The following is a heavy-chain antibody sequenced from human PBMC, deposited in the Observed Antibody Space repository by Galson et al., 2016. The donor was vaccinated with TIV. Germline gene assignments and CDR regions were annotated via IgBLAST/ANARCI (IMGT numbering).Heavy chain of an antibody. V-gene: IGHV1-3*01. D-gene: IGHD2-21*01. CDR2: FNAGNGNT. J-gene: IGHJ4*02. CDR1: GYTFAIYA. Sequence: SVKVSCKASGYTFAIYAMHWVRQAPGQRLEWLGWFNAGNGNTKYSQKFQGRVTITWDTSASTAYMELSSLRFEDTAVYYSARPPYCGGDCYKYDHWGQGTRVTVYS. CDR3: ARPPYCGGDCYKYDH.